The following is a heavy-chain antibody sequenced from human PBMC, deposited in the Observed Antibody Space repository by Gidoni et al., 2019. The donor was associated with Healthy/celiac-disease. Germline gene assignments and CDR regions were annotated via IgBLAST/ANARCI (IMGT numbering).Heavy chain of an antibody. V-gene: IGHV3-33*01. CDR1: GFTFSSYG. Sequence: QVQLVESGGGVVQPGRSLRLSCAASGFTFSSYGMHWVRQAPGKGLEWVAVIWYDGSNKYYADSVKGRFTISRDNSKNTLYLQMNSLRAEDTAVYYCARAWGELLPFDYWGQGTLVTVSS. D-gene: IGHD1-26*01. CDR3: ARAWGELLPFDY. CDR2: IWYDGSNK. J-gene: IGHJ4*02.